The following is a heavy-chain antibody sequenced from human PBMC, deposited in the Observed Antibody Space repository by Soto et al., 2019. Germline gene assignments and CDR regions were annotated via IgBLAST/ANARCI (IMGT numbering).Heavy chain of an antibody. Sequence: SETLSLTCAVYGGSFSGYYWSWIRQPPGKGLEWIGEINHSGSTNYNPSLKSRVTISVDTSKNQFSLKLSSVTAADTAVYYCASGLAAALYYFDYWGQGTLVTISS. CDR1: GGSFSGYY. V-gene: IGHV4-34*01. D-gene: IGHD6-13*01. CDR3: ASGLAAALYYFDY. J-gene: IGHJ4*02. CDR2: INHSGST.